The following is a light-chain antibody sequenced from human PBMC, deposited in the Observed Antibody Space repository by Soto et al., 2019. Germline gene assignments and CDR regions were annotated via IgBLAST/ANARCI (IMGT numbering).Light chain of an antibody. J-gene: IGLJ2*01. V-gene: IGLV2-23*01. CDR2: EDS. CDR1: SSDVGGYNL. Sequence: QSALTQPASVSGSPGQSIAISCSGTSSDVGGYNLVSWYQQHPGKAPKFLIYEDSKRPSGVSDRFSGSKSGNTASLSISGLQAEDEADYYCCSHAASSTYVVFGGVTKLTVL. CDR3: CSHAASSTYVV.